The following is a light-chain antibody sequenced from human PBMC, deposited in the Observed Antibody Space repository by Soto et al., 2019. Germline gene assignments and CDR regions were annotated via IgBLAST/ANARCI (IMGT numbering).Light chain of an antibody. CDR3: TSYVSGSSHVV. J-gene: IGLJ2*01. CDR1: NSDIGGYDY. CDR2: DVN. Sequence: QSALTQPASVSGSPGQSITLSCTGTNSDIGGYDYVSWYQRHPGKAPKLIIYDVNNRPSGVSNRFSGSKSGNTASLTISGLQAEDEADYYCTSYVSGSSHVVFGGGTQLTVL. V-gene: IGLV2-14*01.